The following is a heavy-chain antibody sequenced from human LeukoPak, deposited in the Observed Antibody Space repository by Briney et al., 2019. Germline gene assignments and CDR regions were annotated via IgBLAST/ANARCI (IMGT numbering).Heavy chain of an antibody. Sequence: ASVKVSCKASGYTFTGYYMHWVRQAPGQGLEWMGWINPNGGGTNYAQKFQGRVTMTRDTSISTAYMELSRLRSDDTAVYYCARDRYSSSPPFDYWGQGTLVTVSS. J-gene: IGHJ4*02. CDR1: GYTFTGYY. CDR3: ARDRYSSSPPFDY. V-gene: IGHV1-2*02. D-gene: IGHD6-6*01. CDR2: INPNGGGT.